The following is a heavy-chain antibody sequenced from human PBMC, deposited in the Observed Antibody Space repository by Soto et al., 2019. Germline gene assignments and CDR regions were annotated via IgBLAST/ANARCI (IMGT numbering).Heavy chain of an antibody. D-gene: IGHD3-10*01. Sequence: EVQLVESGGGLVKPGGSLRLSCVASGLSFRSAWVSWIRQSPGKGPEWVGRIKSKTDGGTTDYATPVKGRFTISRDDSKNTLYLQMNSLKTEDTALYSCTTDRLLWFGAGAFDIWGQGTKVTVSS. CDR3: TTDRLLWFGAGAFDI. V-gene: IGHV3-15*01. J-gene: IGHJ3*02. CDR2: IKSKTDGGTT. CDR1: GLSFRSAW.